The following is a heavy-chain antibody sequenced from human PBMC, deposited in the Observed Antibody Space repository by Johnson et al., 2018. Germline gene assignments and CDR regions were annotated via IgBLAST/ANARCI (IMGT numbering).Heavy chain of an antibody. CDR3: TKNNPGNYYYYMDV. CDR1: GFTFNDFA. V-gene: IGHV3-73*01. D-gene: IGHD1-14*01. CDR2: INGHAT. Sequence: VQLVQSGGGLVQPGGSLKLSCAASGFTFNDFAMHWVRQASGKGLEWVGRINGHATAYAASVKGRFISFRDDSSNTTYLQMNSLKTEDTAVYYCTKNNPGNYYYYMDVWGKGTTVTVSS. J-gene: IGHJ6*03.